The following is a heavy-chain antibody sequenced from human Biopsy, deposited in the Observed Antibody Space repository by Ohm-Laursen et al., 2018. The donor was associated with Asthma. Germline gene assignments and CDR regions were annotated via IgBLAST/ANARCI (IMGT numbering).Heavy chain of an antibody. CDR1: GGSMSSCSYY. Sequence: SETLSLTCTVSGGSMSSCSYYWGWIRQPPGKGLGWVGSFYYSGSTYYNPTFKSRVTISVDTSKNQFSLKLSSVTAADTAVYYCAMTPTRGPEVWEAFAFDIWGQGTMVTVSS. V-gene: IGHV4-39*01. J-gene: IGHJ3*02. D-gene: IGHD3-16*01. CDR3: AMTPTRGPEVWEAFAFDI. CDR2: FYYSGST.